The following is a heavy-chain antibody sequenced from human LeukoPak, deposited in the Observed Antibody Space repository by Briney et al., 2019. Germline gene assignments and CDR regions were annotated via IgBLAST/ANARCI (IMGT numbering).Heavy chain of an antibody. J-gene: IGHJ3*02. D-gene: IGHD3-22*01. CDR2: ISGSGGST. V-gene: IGHV3-23*01. CDR3: ARDSGYDAFDI. CDR1: GFTFSSYG. Sequence: GGSLRLSCAASGFTFSSYGMHWVRQAPGKGLEWVSAISGSGGSTYYADSVKGRFTISRDNSKNTLYLQMNSLRAEDTAVYYCARDSGYDAFDIWGQGTMATVSS.